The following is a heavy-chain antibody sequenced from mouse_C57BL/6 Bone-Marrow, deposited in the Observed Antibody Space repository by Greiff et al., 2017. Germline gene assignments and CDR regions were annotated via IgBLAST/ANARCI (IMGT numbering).Heavy chain of an antibody. D-gene: IGHD1-1*01. CDR3: ARACYPMDY. Sequence: EVQVVESGGGLVKPGGSLKLSCAASGFTFSSYAMSWVRQTPEKRLEWVATISDGGSYTYYPDNVKGRFTISRDNATHNLYLQMSHLKSEDTAMYYCARACYPMDYWGQGTSVTVSS. CDR2: ISDGGSYT. CDR1: GFTFSSYA. J-gene: IGHJ4*01. V-gene: IGHV5-4*01.